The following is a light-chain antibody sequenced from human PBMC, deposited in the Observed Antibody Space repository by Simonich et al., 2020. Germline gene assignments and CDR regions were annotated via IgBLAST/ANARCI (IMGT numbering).Light chain of an antibody. CDR3: MQSIQLPLT. J-gene: IGKJ4*01. CDR1: QSLLHSYGKTY. V-gene: IGKV2D-29*02. CDR2: EVS. Sequence: DIVMTQTPLSLSVTPGQPASISCKSSQSLLHSYGKTYLYWYLQKPGQSPQLLIYEVSNRVSGVPDRFSGSGSGTDFTLKISRVEAEDVGVYYCMQSIQLPLTFGGGTKVEIK.